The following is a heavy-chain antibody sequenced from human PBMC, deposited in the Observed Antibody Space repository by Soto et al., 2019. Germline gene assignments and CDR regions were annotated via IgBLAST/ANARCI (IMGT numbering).Heavy chain of an antibody. J-gene: IGHJ5*02. CDR3: ARPARYCSGGSCYDWFDP. D-gene: IGHD2-15*01. V-gene: IGHV4-39*01. CDR1: GGSISSSSYY. CDR2: IYYSGST. Sequence: SETLSLTCTVSGGSISSSSYYWGWIRQPPGKGLEWIGSIYYSGSTYYNPSLKSRVTISVDTSKNQFSLKLSSVTAADTAVYYCARPARYCSGGSCYDWFDPWGQGTLVTVSS.